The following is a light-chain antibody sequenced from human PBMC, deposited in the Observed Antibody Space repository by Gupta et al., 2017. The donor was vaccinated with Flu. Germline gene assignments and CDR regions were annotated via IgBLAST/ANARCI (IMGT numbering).Light chain of an antibody. CDR2: GAS. J-gene: IGKJ1*01. V-gene: IGKV3-20*01. CDR1: QTVSSTY. CDR3: HQYLNSPG. Sequence: EIVLTQSPGTLSLSPGERATLSCRASQTVSSTYLAWYQQKPGQAPRLLIYGASNRATDIPDRFDGSGSGTDFTLTISRLEPGDSAIYYWHQYLNSPGFGQGTKVEIK.